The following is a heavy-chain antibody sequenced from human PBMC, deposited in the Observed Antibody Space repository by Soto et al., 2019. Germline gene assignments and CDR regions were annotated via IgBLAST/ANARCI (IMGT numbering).Heavy chain of an antibody. J-gene: IGHJ4*02. V-gene: IGHV4-61*01. D-gene: IGHD6-13*01. CDR1: GGSVTSGSYY. Sequence: QVQLQESGPGLVKPSETLSLTCSVSGGSVTSGSYYWSWIRQPPGKGLEWIGYIYYSGSTNYNPSLKSRVTISVDTSKNQFSLKLSSVTAADTAVYYCASPRGSSWYYFDYWGQGTLVTVSS. CDR3: ASPRGSSWYYFDY. CDR2: IYYSGST.